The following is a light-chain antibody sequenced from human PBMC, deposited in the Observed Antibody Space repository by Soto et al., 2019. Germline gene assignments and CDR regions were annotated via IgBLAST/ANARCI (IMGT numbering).Light chain of an antibody. J-gene: IGKJ4*01. CDR3: QRRSNLFT. CDR2: DAS. Sequence: EIVLTQSPATLSLSPGERATLSCRASQSVSSYLAWYQQKPAQAPRLLIYDASNRATGIPARFSGSGSGKDFTLSISCLEPEDYTVYYCQRRSNLFTFGEGTKVEMK. V-gene: IGKV3-11*01. CDR1: QSVSSY.